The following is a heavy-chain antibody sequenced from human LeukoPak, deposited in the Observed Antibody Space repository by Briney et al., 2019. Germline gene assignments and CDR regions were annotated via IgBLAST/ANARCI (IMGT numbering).Heavy chain of an antibody. CDR3: ARDLRPDIVVVVAAYYFDY. J-gene: IGHJ4*02. CDR1: GYTFTSYG. V-gene: IGHV1-18*01. CDR2: ISAYNGNT. Sequence: ASVKVSCKASGYTFTSYGISWVRQAPGQGLEWMGWISAYNGNTNYAQKLQGRVTMTTDTSTSTAYMELRSLRSDDTAVYYCARDLRPDIVVVVAAYYFDYWGQGTLVTVSS. D-gene: IGHD2-15*01.